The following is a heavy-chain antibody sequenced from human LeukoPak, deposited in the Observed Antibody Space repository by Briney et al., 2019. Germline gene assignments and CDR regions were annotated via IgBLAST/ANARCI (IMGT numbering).Heavy chain of an antibody. CDR1: GYIFGDFG. Sequence: ASVKVSCKASGYIFGDFGITWVRQAPGQGPEWMGRISGHNGDTNYAQKFQDRLYIKRDKSSSTSGLYLWSLTSDDTAIYHCARDKTVVGATEFDYWGQGTLVSVSS. CDR3: ARDKTVVGATEFDY. CDR2: ISGHNGDT. D-gene: IGHD1-26*01. V-gene: IGHV1-18*01. J-gene: IGHJ4*02.